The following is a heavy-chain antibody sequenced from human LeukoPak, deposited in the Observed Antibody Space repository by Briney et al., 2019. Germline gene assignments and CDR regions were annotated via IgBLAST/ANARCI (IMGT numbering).Heavy chain of an antibody. V-gene: IGHV3-64D*08. D-gene: IGHD6-13*01. J-gene: IGHJ4*02. CDR3: VKASRSSSWYFDY. CDR2: ISSNGSTT. CDR1: GFTFMTYA. Sequence: WESLRLSCSVSGFTFMTYAMHWVRQAPGKGLEYVSAISSNGSTTYYADSVKGRFAISRDNSKNTLYLQMSSLRAEDTAVYYCVKASRSSSWYFDYWGQGTLVTVSS.